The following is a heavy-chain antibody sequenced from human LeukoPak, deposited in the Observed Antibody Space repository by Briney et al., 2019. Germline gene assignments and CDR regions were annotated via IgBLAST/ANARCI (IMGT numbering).Heavy chain of an antibody. J-gene: IGHJ6*03. Sequence: GGSLRLSCAASGFTFSSYDMSWVRQAPGKGLEWVSVIYKSAITYYADTVKGRFTISRDNSKNTLYLQMNSLRAEDTAVYYCARSLRVRGVPDYMDVWGKGTTVTISS. D-gene: IGHD3-10*01. CDR2: IYKSAIT. CDR3: ARSLRVRGVPDYMDV. V-gene: IGHV3-53*01. CDR1: GFTFSSYD.